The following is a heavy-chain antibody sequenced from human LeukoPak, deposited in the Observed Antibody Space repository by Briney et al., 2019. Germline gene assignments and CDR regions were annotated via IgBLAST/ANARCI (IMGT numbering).Heavy chain of an antibody. CDR3: TRDRGYSSSWYLAPDY. V-gene: IGHV3-49*03. CDR1: GFTFGDYA. CDR2: IRSKAYGGTT. Sequence: PGGSLRLSCTASGFTFGDYAMSWFRQAPGKGLEWVGFIRSKAYGGTTEYAASVKGRFTISRDDSKSIAYLQMNSLKTEDTAVYYCTRDRGYSSSWYLAPDYWGQGTLVTVSS. D-gene: IGHD6-13*01. J-gene: IGHJ4*02.